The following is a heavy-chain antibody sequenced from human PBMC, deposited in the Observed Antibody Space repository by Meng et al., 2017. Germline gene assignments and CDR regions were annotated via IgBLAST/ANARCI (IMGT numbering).Heavy chain of an antibody. D-gene: IGHD3-22*01. V-gene: IGHV3-21*01. CDR1: GFTFSSYS. CDR3: ARESESYYDSSGYYYDYSYGMDV. Sequence: GESLKISCAASGFTFSSYSMNWVRQAPGKGLEWVSSISSSSSYIYYADSVKGRFTISRDNSKNSLYLQMNSLRDEDTAVYYCARESESYYDSSGYYYDYSYGMDVWGQGTTVTVSS. J-gene: IGHJ6*02. CDR2: ISSSSSYI.